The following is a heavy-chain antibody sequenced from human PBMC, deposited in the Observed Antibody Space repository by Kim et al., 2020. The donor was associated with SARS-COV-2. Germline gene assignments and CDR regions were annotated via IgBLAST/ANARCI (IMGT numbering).Heavy chain of an antibody. CDR2: ISGSDGST. J-gene: IGHJ4*02. V-gene: IGHV3-23*01. CDR1: GFTFSSYA. Sequence: GGSLRLSCAASGFTFSSYAMSWVRQAPGKGLEWVSAISGSDGSTYYADSVKGRFTISRHNSKNTLYLQMNSLRAEDTAVYYCAKDPGRRFGDDRPDYWGQGTLVTVSS. CDR3: AKDPGRRFGDDRPDY. D-gene: IGHD3-10*01.